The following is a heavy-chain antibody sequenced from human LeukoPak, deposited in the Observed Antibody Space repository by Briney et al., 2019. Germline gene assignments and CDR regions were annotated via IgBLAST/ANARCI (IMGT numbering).Heavy chain of an antibody. D-gene: IGHD1-26*01. CDR1: GGSISRYY. J-gene: IGHJ4*02. CDR3: ARSRYSGSLYYFDY. CDR2: IYYSGST. V-gene: IGHV4-59*01. Sequence: PSETLSLTCTVSGGSISRYYWSWIQQPPGKGLEWIGYIYYSGSTNYNPSLKSRVTISVDTSKNQFSPKLSSVTAADTAVYYCARSRYSGSLYYFDYWGQGTLVSVSS.